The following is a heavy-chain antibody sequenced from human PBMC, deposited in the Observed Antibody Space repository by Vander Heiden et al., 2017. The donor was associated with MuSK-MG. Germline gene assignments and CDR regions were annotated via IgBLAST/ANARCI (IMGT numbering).Heavy chain of an antibody. CDR2: IYYSGST. CDR1: GGSISSFY. D-gene: IGHD2-2*01. J-gene: IGHJ4*02. CDR3: ARLYCSSTSCFDY. V-gene: IGHV4-59*08. Sequence: QVQLQESGPGLVKPSDTLSLTCPVSGGSISSFYWAWIRQPPGKGLEWIGYIYYSGSTNYNPSLKSRVTISVDTSKNQFSLKLNSVTAADTAVYYCARLYCSSTSCFDYWGQGTLVTVSS.